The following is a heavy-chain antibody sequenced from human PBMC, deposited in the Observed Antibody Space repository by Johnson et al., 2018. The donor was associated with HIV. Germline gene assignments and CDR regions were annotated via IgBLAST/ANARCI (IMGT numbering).Heavy chain of an antibody. D-gene: IGHD4-11*01. CDR2: IYSDGST. J-gene: IGHJ3*02. CDR1: GFTVSGNY. CDR3: ARIDYSNYEEAFDI. Sequence: VQLVESGGGLVQPGGSLRLSCAASGFTVSGNYMNWVRQAPGKGLEWVSVIYSDGSTYYVDSVKGRFTISRDNAKNSLYLQMNSLRAEDTAVYYCARIDYSNYEEAFDIWGQGTMVTVSS. V-gene: IGHV3-66*01.